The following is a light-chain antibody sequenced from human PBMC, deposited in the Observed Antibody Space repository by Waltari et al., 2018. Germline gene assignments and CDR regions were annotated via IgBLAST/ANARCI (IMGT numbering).Light chain of an antibody. CDR1: QGISTY. Sequence: IQLTQSTSSLSASVGHRVTITCRASQGISTYLACYQHNPGKAPKLLIYGASTLQSVVPSRFRGSGSGTEFTFTITSLQPEEFATYYCQQLKTDPITFGQGTRLDIK. J-gene: IGKJ5*01. CDR2: GAS. V-gene: IGKV1-9*01. CDR3: QQLKTDPIT.